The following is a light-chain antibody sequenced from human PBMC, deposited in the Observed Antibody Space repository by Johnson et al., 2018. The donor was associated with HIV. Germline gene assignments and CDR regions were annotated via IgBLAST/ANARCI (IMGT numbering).Light chain of an antibody. J-gene: IGLJ1*01. CDR1: SSNIGNNY. CDR3: GTWDSRLSAAPYV. Sequence: QSVLTQPPSVSAAPGQKVTISCSGSSSNIGNNYVSWYQQLPGTAPKLLIYDNHKRPSGIPDRFSGSKSGPSATLGITGIQTGDEADYYCGTWDSRLSAAPYVFGTGTKVTVL. CDR2: DNH. V-gene: IGLV1-51*01.